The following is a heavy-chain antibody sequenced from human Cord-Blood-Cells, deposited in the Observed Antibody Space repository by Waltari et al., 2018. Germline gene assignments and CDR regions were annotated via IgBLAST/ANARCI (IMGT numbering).Heavy chain of an antibody. Sequence: EVQLLESGGGLVQPGGSLRLSCAASGFTFSNYAMSWVRQAPGKGLEWVSAISGSGGSTYYADSVKGRFTISRDNSKNTLYLQMNSLRAEDTAVYYCAKALVVVPAAPRDYWGQGTLVTVSS. CDR3: AKALVVVPAAPRDY. V-gene: IGHV3-23*01. D-gene: IGHD2-2*01. CDR1: GFTFSNYA. CDR2: ISGSGGST. J-gene: IGHJ4*02.